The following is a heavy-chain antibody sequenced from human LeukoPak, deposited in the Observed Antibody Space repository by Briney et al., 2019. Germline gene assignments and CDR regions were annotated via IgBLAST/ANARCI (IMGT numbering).Heavy chain of an antibody. J-gene: IGHJ4*02. Sequence: SETLSFTCTAPGGSIRSYYWSWIRQPPGKALDGIGYIYYSGSTKYNPSLKSRVTISVDTSKNQFSLKLSSVTAADTAVYYCARTYSSAKAYFDYWGQGTLVIVSS. V-gene: IGHV4-59*12. CDR3: ARTYSSAKAYFDY. D-gene: IGHD6-25*01. CDR2: IYYSGST. CDR1: GGSIRSYY.